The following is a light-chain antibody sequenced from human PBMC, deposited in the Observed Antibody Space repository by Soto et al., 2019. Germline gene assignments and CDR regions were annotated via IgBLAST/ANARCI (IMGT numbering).Light chain of an antibody. V-gene: IGKV2D-29*02. CDR1: WRLLHLTGETF. CDR3: MQSTQLPPT. J-gene: IGKJ5*01. CDR2: EVS. Sequence: MTQPPLSLSVAPGQPACISLAYSWRLLHLTGETFLFWYLQKPGQSPQLLIYEVSTRVSGVPDRFSGSGSGTDFTLEISRVETDDVGIYYCMQSTQLPPTFGQGTRLEIK.